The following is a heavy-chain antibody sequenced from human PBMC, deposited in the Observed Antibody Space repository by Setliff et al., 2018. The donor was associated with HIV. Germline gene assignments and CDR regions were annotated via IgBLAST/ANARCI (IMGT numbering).Heavy chain of an antibody. D-gene: IGHD6-19*01. Sequence: AASVKVSCKAYGYIIVDYDINWVRQAPGQGLEWMGIINPSGGSTSYAQKFQGRVTMTRDTSTSTVYMEVSSLRSDDTAVYYCARDRTHRSGWYGYFEYWGQGTLVTVSS. V-gene: IGHV1-46*01. CDR1: GYIIVDYD. CDR2: INPSGGST. CDR3: ARDRTHRSGWYGYFEY. J-gene: IGHJ4*02.